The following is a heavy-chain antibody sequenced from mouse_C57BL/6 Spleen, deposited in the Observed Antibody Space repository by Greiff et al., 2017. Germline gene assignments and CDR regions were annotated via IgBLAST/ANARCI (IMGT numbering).Heavy chain of an antibody. Sequence: QVQLKESGPELVRPGVSVKISCKGSGYTFTDYAMHWVKQSHAKSLEWIGVISTSYGDASYNQKFKDKATMTVDKSSSTAYMELARLTSEDSAVYYCARGHYYGSSFYYFDYWGQGTTLTVSS. CDR3: ARGHYYGSSFYYFDY. CDR2: ISTSYGDA. CDR1: GYTFTDYA. J-gene: IGHJ2*01. V-gene: IGHV1-67*01. D-gene: IGHD1-1*01.